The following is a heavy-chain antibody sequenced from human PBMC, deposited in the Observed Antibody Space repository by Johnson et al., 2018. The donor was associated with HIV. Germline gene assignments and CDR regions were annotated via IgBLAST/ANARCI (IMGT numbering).Heavy chain of an antibody. D-gene: IGHD2-2*01. CDR2: INWNGGST. CDR3: ARPNQLLFYPDAFDF. V-gene: IGHV3-20*04. J-gene: IGHJ3*01. CDR1: GFTFDDYG. Sequence: VQLVESGRGVVRPGGSLRVSCAASGFTFDDYGMSWVRQAPGKGLAWVSVINWNGGSTGYADSVKGRFTISRDNSKNTLYLQMNSLRAEDTAVYYCARPNQLLFYPDAFDFWGHGTMVTVSS.